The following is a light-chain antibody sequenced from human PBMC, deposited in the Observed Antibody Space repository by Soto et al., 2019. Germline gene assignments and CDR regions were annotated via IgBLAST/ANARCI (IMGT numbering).Light chain of an antibody. CDR1: QSVPRH. Sequence: EIVLTQSPATLSLSPGESATLSCRASQSVPRHFAWYQQRPGQAPRLLIYDIYYRDTGIPARFSGSGSGTDFTLTISSLEPEDSAVYYCHDRSHWLRSTFGQGTKLEIK. V-gene: IGKV3-11*01. CDR2: DIY. CDR3: HDRSHWLRST. J-gene: IGKJ2*02.